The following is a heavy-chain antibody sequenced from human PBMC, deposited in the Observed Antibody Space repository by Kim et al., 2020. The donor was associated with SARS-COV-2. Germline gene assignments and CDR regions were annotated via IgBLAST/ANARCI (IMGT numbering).Heavy chain of an antibody. V-gene: IGHV4-34*01. CDR3: ARVLTTVTTVFDP. Sequence: NPSLKSRVTISVDTSKNQFSLKLSSVTAADTAVYYCARVLTTVTTVFDPWGQGTLVTVSS. D-gene: IGHD4-17*01. J-gene: IGHJ5*02.